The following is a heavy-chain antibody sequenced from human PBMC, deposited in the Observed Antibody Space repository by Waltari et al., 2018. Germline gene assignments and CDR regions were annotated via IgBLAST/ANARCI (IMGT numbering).Heavy chain of an antibody. V-gene: IGHV3-7*01. CDR3: ARDWAYGFDV. CDR1: GFDFSNQW. Sequence: EVRLVESGGGLVQPGGSLRLSCTASGFDFSNQWMSWVRQAPGKGPEWVANIRPDDSESFDVDSVKGRFTISRDNAKKSLYLQMNSLRVEDTALYYCARDWAYGFDVWGQGTTVSVSS. J-gene: IGHJ3*01. D-gene: IGHD7-27*01. CDR2: IRPDDSES.